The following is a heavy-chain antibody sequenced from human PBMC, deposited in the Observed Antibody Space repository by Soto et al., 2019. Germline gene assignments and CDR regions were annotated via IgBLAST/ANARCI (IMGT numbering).Heavy chain of an antibody. CDR3: ARGPRWDHDYGDYFDY. D-gene: IGHD4-17*01. Sequence: EVQLVESGGGVVRPGGSLRLSCAASGFSFDDYDMSWVRQVPGKGLEWVSGISWRGDSTGYADSMKGRFIISRDNAKNSLHLQMNSLRAEDTAVYHCARGPRWDHDYGDYFDYWGQGALVTVSS. J-gene: IGHJ4*02. V-gene: IGHV3-20*01. CDR1: GFSFDDYD. CDR2: ISWRGDST.